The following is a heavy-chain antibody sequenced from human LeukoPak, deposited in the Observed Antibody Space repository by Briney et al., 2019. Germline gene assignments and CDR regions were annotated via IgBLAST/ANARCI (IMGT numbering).Heavy chain of an antibody. CDR2: IRYGGSNK. CDR1: GFTFSSYG. V-gene: IGHV3-30*02. D-gene: IGHD6-13*01. CDR3: AILTGIAAAA. J-gene: IGHJ5*02. Sequence: GGSLRLSCAASGFTFSSYGMHWVRQAPGKGLEWVAFIRYGGSNKYYADSVKGRFTISRDNAKNTLYLQMNSLRAEDTAIYYCAILTGIAAAAWGQGTLVTVSS.